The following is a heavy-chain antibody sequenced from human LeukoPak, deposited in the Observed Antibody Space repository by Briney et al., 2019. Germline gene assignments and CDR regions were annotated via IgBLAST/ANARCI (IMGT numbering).Heavy chain of an antibody. D-gene: IGHD1-1*01. Sequence: GSLRLSCAASGFTFSSYAMHWVRPAPGKGLEYVSAISSNGGSTYYANSVKGRFTISRDSSKDTLYLQMSRLRHDDTAIYYCAKDHAGTGRAFEYWGQGTLVTVSS. CDR2: ISSNGGST. CDR1: GFTFSSYA. CDR3: AKDHAGTGRAFEY. V-gene: IGHV3-64*01. J-gene: IGHJ4*02.